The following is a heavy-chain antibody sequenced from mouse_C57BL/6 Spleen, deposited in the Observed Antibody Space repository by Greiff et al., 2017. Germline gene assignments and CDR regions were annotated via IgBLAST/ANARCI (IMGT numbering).Heavy chain of an antibody. D-gene: IGHD1-1*01. CDR1: GYTFTSYW. CDR3: ASSYGSSYVYYFDY. J-gene: IGHJ2*01. CDR2: IYPGSGST. V-gene: IGHV1-55*01. Sequence: QVQLKQPGAELVKPGASVKMSCKASGYTFTSYWITWVQQRPGQGLEWIGDIYPGSGSTNYNEKFKSKATLTVDTSSSTAYMQLSSLTSEDSAVYYCASSYGSSYVYYFDYWGQGTTLTVSS.